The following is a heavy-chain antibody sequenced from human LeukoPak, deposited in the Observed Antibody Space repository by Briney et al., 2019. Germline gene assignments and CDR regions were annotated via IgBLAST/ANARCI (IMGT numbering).Heavy chain of an antibody. D-gene: IGHD3-10*01. V-gene: IGHV3-23*01. CDR3: ARFHYGSGSYYFYYFDY. Sequence: PGGSLRLSRAASGFTFSSYGMSWVRQAPGKGLEWVSAISGSGGSTYYADSVKGRFTISRDNSKNTLYLQMNSLRAEDTAVYYCARFHYGSGSYYFYYFDYWGQGTLVTVSS. CDR2: ISGSGGST. J-gene: IGHJ4*02. CDR1: GFTFSSYG.